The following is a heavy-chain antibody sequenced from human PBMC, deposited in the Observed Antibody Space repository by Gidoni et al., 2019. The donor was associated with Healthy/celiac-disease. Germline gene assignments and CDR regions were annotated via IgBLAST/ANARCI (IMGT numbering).Heavy chain of an antibody. CDR2: IIPIFGTA. D-gene: IGHD6-6*01. CDR3: ASTSIAARRSYYGMDV. CDR1: GGTVSSYA. J-gene: IGHJ6*02. V-gene: IGHV1-69*06. Sequence: QVQLVQSGAEGKKPGSAVKVSCKASGGTVSSYAISWVLQAPGQGLEWMGGIIPIFGTANYAQKFQGSVTITADKSTSTAYMELSSLRSEDTAAYYCASTSIAARRSYYGMDVWGQGTTVTVSS.